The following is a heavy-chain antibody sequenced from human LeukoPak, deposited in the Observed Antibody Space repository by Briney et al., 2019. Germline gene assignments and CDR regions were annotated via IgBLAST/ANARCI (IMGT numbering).Heavy chain of an antibody. CDR3: VKEASRAYFDY. CDR2: ISGSGDHT. D-gene: IGHD2-2*01. Sequence: PGGSLRLSCAASGFTFSSSAMSWVRQAPGKGLEWVSAISGSGDHTYYADSVKGRLTISRDNSKNTLYLQMSSLRVEDTAVYYCVKEASRAYFDYWGRGTLVTVSS. CDR1: GFTFSSSA. J-gene: IGHJ4*02. V-gene: IGHV3-23*01.